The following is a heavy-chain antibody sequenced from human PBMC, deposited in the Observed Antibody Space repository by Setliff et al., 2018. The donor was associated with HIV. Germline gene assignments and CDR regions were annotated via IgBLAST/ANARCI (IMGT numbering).Heavy chain of an antibody. Sequence: HSETLSLTCTVSGGSIISGSSYWSWIRQPAGKGLEWIGRIYTSGSTNYNPSLKSRVTMSVDTSKNQFSLNLNSVTAADTAVYYCVRGPHTSSWYGGYAFDIWGQGTMVTVSS. CDR3: VRGPHTSSWYGGYAFDI. D-gene: IGHD6-13*01. CDR2: IYTSGST. V-gene: IGHV4-61*02. J-gene: IGHJ3*02. CDR1: GGSIISGSSY.